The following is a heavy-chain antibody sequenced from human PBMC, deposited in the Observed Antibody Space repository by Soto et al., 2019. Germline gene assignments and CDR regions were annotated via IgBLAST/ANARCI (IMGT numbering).Heavy chain of an antibody. CDR1: GGTFSSYA. CDR3: ARVGEVVRNWFDP. D-gene: IGHD3-10*01. Sequence: SVKVSCKASGGTFSSYAISWVRQAPGQGLEWMGGIIPIFGTANYAQKFQGRVTITADKSTSTAYMELSSLRSEDTAVYYCARVGEVVRNWFDPSGQGTLVTVSS. V-gene: IGHV1-69*06. J-gene: IGHJ5*02. CDR2: IIPIFGTA.